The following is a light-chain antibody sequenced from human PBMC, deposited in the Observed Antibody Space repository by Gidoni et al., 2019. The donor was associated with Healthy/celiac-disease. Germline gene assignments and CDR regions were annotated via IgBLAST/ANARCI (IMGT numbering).Light chain of an antibody. Sequence: QSVLTQPPSVSGAPGQRVTISCTGSSSNIGAGYDVQWYQQLPGTAPKLLIYVNSNRPSGVPDRFSGSKSGTSASLAITGLQAEDEADYYCQSYDSSLSGYVVFGGGTKLTVL. J-gene: IGLJ2*01. CDR2: VNS. CDR1: SSNIGAGYD. V-gene: IGLV1-40*01. CDR3: QSYDSSLSGYVV.